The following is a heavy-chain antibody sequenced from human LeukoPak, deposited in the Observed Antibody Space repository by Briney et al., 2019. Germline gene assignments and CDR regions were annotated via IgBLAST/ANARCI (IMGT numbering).Heavy chain of an antibody. V-gene: IGHV3-23*01. CDR3: ARDSARTISGSYLLGMDV. CDR2: IPASGGST. D-gene: IGHD1-26*01. Sequence: GGSLRLSCAASGFTFSSNVMIWVRQAPGKGLEWVSSIPASGGSTYYADSVKGRFTISRDNSKNTLYLQMNSLRAEDTAVYYCARDSARTISGSYLLGMDVWGQGTTVTVSS. J-gene: IGHJ6*02. CDR1: GFTFSSNV.